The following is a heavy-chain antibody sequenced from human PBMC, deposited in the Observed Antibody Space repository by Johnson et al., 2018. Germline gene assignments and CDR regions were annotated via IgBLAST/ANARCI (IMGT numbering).Heavy chain of an antibody. CDR3: ASIAARTYYYYYMDV. CDR1: GGSFSGYY. V-gene: IGHV4-34*01. J-gene: IGHJ6*03. CDR2: INHSGST. D-gene: IGHD6-6*01. Sequence: QVQLQQWGAGLLKPSETLSLTCAVYGGSFSGYYWSWIRQPPGKGLEWIGEINHSGSTNYNPSLKSRVTISVDTSKNQFSLNLSSVTAADTAVYYCASIAARTYYYYYMDVWGEGTTVTVSS.